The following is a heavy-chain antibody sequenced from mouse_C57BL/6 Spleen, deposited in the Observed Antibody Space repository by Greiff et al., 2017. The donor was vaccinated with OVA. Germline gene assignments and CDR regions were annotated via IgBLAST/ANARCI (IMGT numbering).Heavy chain of an antibody. CDR2: IYPRSGNT. CDR1: GYTFTSYG. Sequence: QVQLQQSGAELARPGASVKLSCKASGYTFTSYGISWVKQRTGQGLEWIGEIYPRSGNTYYNEKFKGKATLTADKSSSTAYMELRSLTSEDSAVYFCARSGYGSTLYAMDYWGQGTSVTVSS. V-gene: IGHV1-81*01. CDR3: ARSGYGSTLYAMDY. J-gene: IGHJ4*01. D-gene: IGHD1-1*01.